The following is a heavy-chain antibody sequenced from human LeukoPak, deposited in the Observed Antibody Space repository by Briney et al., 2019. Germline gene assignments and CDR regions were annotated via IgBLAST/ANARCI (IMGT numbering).Heavy chain of an antibody. V-gene: IGHV1-69*05. CDR3: ARAPTLRFLEWYDAFDI. D-gene: IGHD3-3*01. CDR1: GGTFSSYA. J-gene: IGHJ3*02. CDR2: IIPIFGTA. Sequence: GASVKVSCKASGGTFSSYAISWVRQAPGQGLEWMGGIIPIFGTANYAQKFQGRVTITTDESTSTAYMELSSLRSEDTAVYYCARAPTLRFLEWYDAFDIWGQGTMVTVSS.